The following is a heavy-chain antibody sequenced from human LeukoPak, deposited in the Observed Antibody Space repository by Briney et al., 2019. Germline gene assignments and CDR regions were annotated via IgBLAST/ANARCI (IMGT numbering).Heavy chain of an antibody. Sequence: SETLSLTCTVSGGSISSYYWSWIRQPPGKGLEWIGYIYYSGSTNYNPSLKSRVTISVDTSKNQFSLKLSSVTAADTAVYYCARGDPRGNWGKNAFDIWGQGTMVTVSS. V-gene: IGHV4-59*01. D-gene: IGHD7-27*01. CDR3: ARGDPRGNWGKNAFDI. CDR2: IYYSGST. CDR1: GGSISSYY. J-gene: IGHJ3*02.